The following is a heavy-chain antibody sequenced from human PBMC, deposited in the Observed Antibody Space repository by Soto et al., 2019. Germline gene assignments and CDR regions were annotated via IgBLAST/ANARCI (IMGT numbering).Heavy chain of an antibody. D-gene: IGHD3-3*01. CDR3: ASYRSGWVGAVDY. CDR2: ISGSGGST. CDR1: GFTFSSYA. V-gene: IGHV3-23*01. J-gene: IGHJ4*02. Sequence: EVQLLESGGGLVQPGGSLRLSCAASGFTFSSYAMSWVRQAPGKGLEWVSAISGSGGSTYYADSVKGRFTISRDNSKNTLYLQRNSLRAEDTDVYYCASYRSGWVGAVDYWGQGTLVTVSS.